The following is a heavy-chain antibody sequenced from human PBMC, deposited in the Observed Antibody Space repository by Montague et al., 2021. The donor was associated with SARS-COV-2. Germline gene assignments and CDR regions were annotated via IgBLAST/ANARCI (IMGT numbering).Heavy chain of an antibody. V-gene: IGHV3-74*01. D-gene: IGHD5-12*01. Sequence: SLRLSCAASEFSFRSDWINWVRQGPGKGLVWVSRIYSDGSRIDYADPVKGRFTISRDNARNTVFLQMNSLRVEDAAVYYCAGASGYPIRGMDVRGQGTTVTVSS. CDR1: EFSFRSDW. CDR2: IYSDGSRI. J-gene: IGHJ6*02. CDR3: AGASGYPIRGMDV.